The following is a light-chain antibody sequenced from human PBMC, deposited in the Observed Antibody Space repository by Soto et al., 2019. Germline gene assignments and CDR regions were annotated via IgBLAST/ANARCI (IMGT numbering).Light chain of an antibody. CDR2: YES. Sequence: SYELTQPPSVSVAPGKTARITCGGNNIGSKSVHWYQQKPGQAPVMDIYYESDRPSGIPERFSGSNSGNTATLTISRVEAGDEADYYCQVWDSSSDHVVFGGGTKLTVL. J-gene: IGLJ2*01. V-gene: IGLV3-21*04. CDR3: QVWDSSSDHVV. CDR1: NIGSKS.